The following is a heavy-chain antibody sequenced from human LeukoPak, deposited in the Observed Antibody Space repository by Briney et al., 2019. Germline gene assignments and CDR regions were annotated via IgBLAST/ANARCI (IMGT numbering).Heavy chain of an antibody. Sequence: SVKVSCKASGGNFSSYAISWVRQAPGQGLEWMGRIIPIFGTANYAQKFQGRVTITTDESTSTAYMELSSLRSEDTAVYYCARSEVVAAQISDYWGQGTLVTVSS. D-gene: IGHD2-15*01. J-gene: IGHJ4*02. CDR2: IIPIFGTA. V-gene: IGHV1-69*05. CDR3: ARSEVVAAQISDY. CDR1: GGNFSSYA.